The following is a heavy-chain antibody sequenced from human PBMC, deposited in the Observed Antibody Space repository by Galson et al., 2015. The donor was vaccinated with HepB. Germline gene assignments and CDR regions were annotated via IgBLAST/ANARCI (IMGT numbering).Heavy chain of an antibody. CDR2: ISSSSSTI. D-gene: IGHD3-3*01. Sequence: SLRLSCAASGFTFSSYSMNWVRQAPGKGLEWVSYISSSSSTIYYADSVKGRFTISRDNAKNSLYLQMNSLRDEDTAVYYCARGNNDHDFWSGYYTGIVGGYYYYGMDVWGQGSTVTVSS. CDR3: ARGNNDHDFWSGYYTGIVGGYYYYGMDV. J-gene: IGHJ6*02. V-gene: IGHV3-48*02. CDR1: GFTFSSYS.